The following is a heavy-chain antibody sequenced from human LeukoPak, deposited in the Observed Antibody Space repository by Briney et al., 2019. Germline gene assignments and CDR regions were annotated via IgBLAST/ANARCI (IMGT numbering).Heavy chain of an antibody. V-gene: IGHV4-4*09. Sequence: SETLSLTCTVSGGSICSYYWSWMPEPPGKGWEGSGYIYTSGSTNYNSSLKSRVTISVDTSKNQFSLKLSSVTAADTAVYYCARLGDLYYYYMDAWGKGTTVTVSS. CDR1: GGSICSYY. J-gene: IGHJ6*03. CDR3: ARLGDLYYYYMDA. CDR2: IYTSGST. D-gene: IGHD3-10*01.